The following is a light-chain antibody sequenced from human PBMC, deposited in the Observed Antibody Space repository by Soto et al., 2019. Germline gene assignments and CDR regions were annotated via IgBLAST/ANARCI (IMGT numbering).Light chain of an antibody. J-gene: IGLJ1*01. CDR1: SSDIGSYDH. V-gene: IGLV2-14*03. Sequence: QSVLAQPASVSGSPGQSITMSCSGTSSDIGSYDHVAWYQQFPGKSPKLIIYAVSDRPSGVSDRFSGSKSGISASLTISGLQTEDEADYYCISYTDGQSYLFGTGTKVTVL. CDR2: AVS. CDR3: ISYTDGQSYL.